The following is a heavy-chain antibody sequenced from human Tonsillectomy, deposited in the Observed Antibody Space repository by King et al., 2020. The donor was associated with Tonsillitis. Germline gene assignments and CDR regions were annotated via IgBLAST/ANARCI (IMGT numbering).Heavy chain of an antibody. D-gene: IGHD5-18*01. J-gene: IGHJ4*02. CDR2: INPNSGCT. CDR3: ARDQFRVYSYALGY. Sequence: QLVQSGAEVKKPGASVKVSCKASGYTFTGYYIVWVRQAPGQGLEWVAWINPNSGCTNYAQKFEDRVTMTTDTCMSTAYMELTRLRSDDTAVYYCARDQFRVYSYALGYWGQGTLVTVSS. CDR1: GYTFTGYY. V-gene: IGHV1-2*02.